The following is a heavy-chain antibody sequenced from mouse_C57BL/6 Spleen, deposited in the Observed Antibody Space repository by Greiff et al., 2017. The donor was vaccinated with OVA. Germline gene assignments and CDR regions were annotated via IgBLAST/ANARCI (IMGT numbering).Heavy chain of an antibody. CDR3: SRVDVYGYPMYC. D-gene: IGHD2-3*01. Sequence: EVKVEESGPGLVKPSQSLSLTCSVTGYSITSGYYWNWIRQSPGNQLEWMGYISYDGSNNYNPSFKNRITITSDTSKNPFFLKLNYVTDEDTAIFYCSRVDVYGYPMYCLGQRTSATISS. J-gene: IGHJ4*01. V-gene: IGHV3-6*01. CDR1: GYSITSGYY. CDR2: ISYDGSN.